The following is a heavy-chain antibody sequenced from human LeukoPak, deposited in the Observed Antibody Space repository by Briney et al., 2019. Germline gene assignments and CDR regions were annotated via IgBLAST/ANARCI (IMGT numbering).Heavy chain of an antibody. J-gene: IGHJ4*02. CDR2: IRNDGNNK. Sequence: GGSLRLSCAASGFTFSSYGMHWVRQAPGKGLEWVASIRNDGNNKYYADSVKGRFTISRDNSKNTLYLQMNSLRAGDTAVYYCAKGMQNYDFWSGIWDLLDYWGQGTLVTVSS. D-gene: IGHD3-3*01. V-gene: IGHV3-30*02. CDR3: AKGMQNYDFWSGIWDLLDY. CDR1: GFTFSSYG.